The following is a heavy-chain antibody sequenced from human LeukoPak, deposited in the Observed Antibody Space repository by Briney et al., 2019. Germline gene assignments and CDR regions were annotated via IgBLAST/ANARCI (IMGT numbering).Heavy chain of an antibody. CDR2: ISSRGSSI. CDR1: GFTFSTYE. CDR3: ARGAAGGGFDY. V-gene: IGHV3-48*03. D-gene: IGHD6-13*01. Sequence: GSLTLSRAVSGFTFSTYEMDWARQPPGKKQKRVSYISSRGSSIYYADSVKGRFTISRDNAKNSLYLQMSSLRVEDTAVYYCARGAAGGGFDYWGQGTLVTVSS. J-gene: IGHJ4*02.